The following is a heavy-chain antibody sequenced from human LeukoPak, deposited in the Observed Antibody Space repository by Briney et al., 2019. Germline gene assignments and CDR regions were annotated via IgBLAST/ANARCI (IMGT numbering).Heavy chain of an antibody. D-gene: IGHD2-2*02. Sequence: SVNVSCKASGYIYTGYYMHWVGQAPGQGLEWMGWINPNSGGTNYAQKFQGRVTMTRDTSISTAYMELSRLRSDDTAVYYCAREDPTCSSTSCYTRWFDPWGQGTLVTVSS. CDR1: GYIYTGYY. CDR2: INPNSGGT. CDR3: AREDPTCSSTSCYTRWFDP. V-gene: IGHV1-2*02. J-gene: IGHJ5*02.